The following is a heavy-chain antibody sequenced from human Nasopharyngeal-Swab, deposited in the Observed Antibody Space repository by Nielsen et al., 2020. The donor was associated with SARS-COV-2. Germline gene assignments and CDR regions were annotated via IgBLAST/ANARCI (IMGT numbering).Heavy chain of an antibody. Sequence: ASVKVSCKASGYTFTNFGISWVRQAPGQRPEWMGWISPYNGDTNYAQKLQGRVTMTTGTSSSAAYMELRSLRSDDTAVYYCARVGLDFWRGYERAYFDYWGQGSLVTVSS. CDR2: ISPYNGDT. CDR1: GYTFTNFG. D-gene: IGHD3-3*01. V-gene: IGHV1-18*01. J-gene: IGHJ4*02. CDR3: ARVGLDFWRGYERAYFDY.